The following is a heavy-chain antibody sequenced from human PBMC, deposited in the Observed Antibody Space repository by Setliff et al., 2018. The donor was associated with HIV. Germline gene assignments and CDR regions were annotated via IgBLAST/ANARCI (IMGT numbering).Heavy chain of an antibody. V-gene: IGHV3-21*01. Sequence: PGGSLRLSCTASAFTFNKYAMAWVRQAPGKGLEWVSAISDTGDYIYYADSVKGRFTISRDNAQNSLYLQMNNLRVEDTAVYYCARDGTRLLAAMDVWGKGTTVTVSS. CDR1: AFTFNKYA. CDR2: ISDTGDYI. J-gene: IGHJ6*03. CDR3: ARDGTRLLAAMDV.